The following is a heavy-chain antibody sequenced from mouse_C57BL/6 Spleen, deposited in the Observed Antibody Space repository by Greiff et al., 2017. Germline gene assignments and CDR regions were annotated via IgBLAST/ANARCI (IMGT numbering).Heavy chain of an antibody. D-gene: IGHD4-1*01. J-gene: IGHJ2*01. CDR2: IHPNSGST. CDR3: ARKGLGPHYFDY. V-gene: IGHV1-64*01. Sequence: QVQLQQPGAELVKPGASVKLSCKASGYTFTSYWMHWVKQRPGQGLEWIGMIHPNSGSTNYNEKFKSKATLTVDKSSSTAYMQLSSLTSEDSAVYYCARKGLGPHYFDYWGQGTTLTVSS. CDR1: GYTFTSYW.